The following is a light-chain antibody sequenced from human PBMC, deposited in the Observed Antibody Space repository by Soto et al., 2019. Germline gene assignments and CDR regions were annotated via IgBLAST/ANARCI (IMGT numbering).Light chain of an antibody. Sequence: DIPMTQSPSSLSASVGDRVTITCRASQSISSYLNWYQQKPGKAPKLLIYAASSLQSGVPSRFSGSGSGTDFTLTISSLQHEDLATYYCEPSYSTLYTFGQGTKVEIK. V-gene: IGKV1-39*01. CDR2: AAS. J-gene: IGKJ1*01. CDR1: QSISSY. CDR3: EPSYSTLYT.